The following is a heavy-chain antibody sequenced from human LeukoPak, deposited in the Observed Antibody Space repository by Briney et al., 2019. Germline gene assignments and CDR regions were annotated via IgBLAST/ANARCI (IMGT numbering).Heavy chain of an antibody. Sequence: SQTLSLTCTVSGGSISTGTYYWSWIRQPAGKGLEWIVRIYTSGSTNNNPSLKSRVTISVDTSKNQFSLKLNSVTAADTAVYYCARGDYYGSGSYYNSAFDIWGQGTMVTVSS. V-gene: IGHV4-61*02. CDR3: ARGDYYGSGSYYNSAFDI. CDR2: IYTSGST. D-gene: IGHD3-10*01. CDR1: GGSISTGTYY. J-gene: IGHJ3*02.